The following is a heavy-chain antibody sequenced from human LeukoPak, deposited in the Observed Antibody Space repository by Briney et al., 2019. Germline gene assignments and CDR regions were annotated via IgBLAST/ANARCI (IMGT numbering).Heavy chain of an antibody. Sequence: GGSLRLSRAASEFTFNNYAMSWFRQAPGKGLEWVSVISASGGSTHYADSVKGRFTISRDNSKNTLYLQMNSLRPEDTAIYYCARSNDFWSGPLRNYYYYMDVWGKGTTVTVSS. J-gene: IGHJ6*03. CDR3: ARSNDFWSGPLRNYYYYMDV. CDR1: EFTFNNYA. D-gene: IGHD3-3*01. V-gene: IGHV3-23*01. CDR2: ISASGGST.